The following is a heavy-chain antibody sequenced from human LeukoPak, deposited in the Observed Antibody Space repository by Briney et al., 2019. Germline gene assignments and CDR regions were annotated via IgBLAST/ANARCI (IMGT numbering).Heavy chain of an antibody. Sequence: GGSLRLSCAASGFSFSSYSMNWVRQAPGKGLEWVSSISSSSFYIYYADSVKGRFSISRDNAKSSLYLQMNSLRAEDTAVYYCAREIGGSSSPGDDAFVLWGQGTRLTVSS. D-gene: IGHD6-13*01. CDR1: GFSFSSYS. CDR2: ISSSSFYI. J-gene: IGHJ3*01. V-gene: IGHV3-21*01. CDR3: AREIGGSSSPGDDAFVL.